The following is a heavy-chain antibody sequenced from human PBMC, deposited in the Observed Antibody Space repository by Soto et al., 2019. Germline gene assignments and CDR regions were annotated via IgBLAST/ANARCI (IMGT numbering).Heavy chain of an antibody. D-gene: IGHD3-10*01. Sequence: ASVKVSCKASGGTFSSYTISWVRQAPGQGLEWMGRIIPILGIANYAQKFQGRVTITADKSTSTAYMELSSLRSEDTAVYYCAMTYYYGSGRLSAFDYWGQGTLVTVSS. J-gene: IGHJ4*02. CDR1: GGTFSSYT. CDR2: IIPILGIA. V-gene: IGHV1-69*02. CDR3: AMTYYYGSGRLSAFDY.